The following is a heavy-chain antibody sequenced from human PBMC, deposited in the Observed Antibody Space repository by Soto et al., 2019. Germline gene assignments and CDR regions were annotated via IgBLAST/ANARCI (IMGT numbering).Heavy chain of an antibody. CDR1: GFTFSSYS. V-gene: IGHV3-21*01. CDR2: ISSSSSYI. D-gene: IGHD2-2*01. Sequence: GGSLRLSCAASGFTFSSYSMNWVRQAPGKGLEWVSSISSSSSYIYYADSVKGRFTISRDNAKNSLYLQMNNLRAEDTAVYYCARDRIVVVPAARYGMDVWGQGTTVTVSS. CDR3: ARDRIVVVPAARYGMDV. J-gene: IGHJ6*02.